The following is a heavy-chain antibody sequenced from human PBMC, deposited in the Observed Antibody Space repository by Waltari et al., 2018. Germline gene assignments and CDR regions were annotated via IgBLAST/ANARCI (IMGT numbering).Heavy chain of an antibody. CDR2: VDPELGDT. CDR3: ARGPLGAAHWFDS. J-gene: IGHJ5*01. V-gene: IGHV1-69-2*01. D-gene: IGHD1-26*01. CDR1: GYTSTAYY. Sequence: EVQLVQSGAEVKKPGAAARVSCRHSGYTSTAYYIHWCQQAPGQGLTWMGRVDPELGDTLVVPQFQGRLTLTADTSRDTAYMELTSLHYDDTAVYYCARGPLGAAHWFDSWGQGTLVTVSS.